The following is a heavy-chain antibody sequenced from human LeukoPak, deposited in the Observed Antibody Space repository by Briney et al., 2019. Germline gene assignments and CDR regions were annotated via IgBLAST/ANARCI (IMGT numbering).Heavy chain of an antibody. D-gene: IGHD1-26*01. J-gene: IGHJ4*01. V-gene: IGHV4-39*07. CDR3: ARVGVTADFDY. Sequence: SETLSLTCTLSRGSITSIVYYWGWVRQPPGKELEWIGSIYYSGSSHYNPSLKSRVSMSRDTAKNQFSLNVSSVTGADTAVYYCARVGVTADFDYWGQGTLVTVSS. CDR1: RGSITSIVYY. CDR2: IYYSGSS.